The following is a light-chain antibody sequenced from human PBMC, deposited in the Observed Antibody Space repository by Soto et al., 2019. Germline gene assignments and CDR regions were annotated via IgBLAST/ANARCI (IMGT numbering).Light chain of an antibody. V-gene: IGKV3-20*01. Sequence: EIVLTQSPGTLSLSPGERATLSCRASQSVSSNYLAWYQQKPCQAPRLLIYGASSRASGIPDRFSGSGSGTDFTLSISRLEPEYFAVYHCQHYWCSSIALGQGKRLEIK. CDR1: QSVSSNY. CDR2: GAS. CDR3: QHYWCSSIA. J-gene: IGKJ5*01.